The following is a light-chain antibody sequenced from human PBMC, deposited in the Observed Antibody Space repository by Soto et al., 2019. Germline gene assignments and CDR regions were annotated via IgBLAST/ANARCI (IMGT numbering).Light chain of an antibody. J-gene: IGKJ1*01. CDR3: QQYDSYSWT. Sequence: DIQMTQFPSCLSASVGDRVTITCRASQGISNYLAWYQQKPGKAPKLLIYDASSLESGVPSRFSGSGSGTEFTLTISSLQTDDFASYYCQQYDSYSWTFGQGTKVDIK. V-gene: IGKV1-16*01. CDR1: QGISNY. CDR2: DAS.